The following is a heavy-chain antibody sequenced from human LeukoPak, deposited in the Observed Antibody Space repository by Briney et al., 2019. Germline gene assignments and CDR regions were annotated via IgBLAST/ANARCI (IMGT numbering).Heavy chain of an antibody. CDR2: IYYSGST. CDR3: AAGHYYDSSGYPKSPDY. D-gene: IGHD3-22*01. CDR1: GGSISSYY. J-gene: IGHJ4*02. Sequence: PSETLSLTCTVSGGSISSYYWSWIRQPPGKGLEWIGYIYYSGSTNYNPSLKSRATISVDTSKNQFSLKLSSVTAADTAVYYCAAGHYYDSSGYPKSPDYWGQGTLVTVSS. V-gene: IGHV4-59*01.